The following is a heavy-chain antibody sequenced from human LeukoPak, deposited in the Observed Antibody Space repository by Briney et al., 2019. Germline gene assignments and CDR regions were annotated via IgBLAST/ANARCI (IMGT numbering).Heavy chain of an antibody. D-gene: IGHD6-19*01. V-gene: IGHV3-7*03. Sequence: GGSLRLSCAASGFTFSSYWMSWVRQAPGKGLEWVANIKQDGSEEYYVDSVKGRFTISRDNAKNSLYLQMNSLRAEDTAVYYCARAGSGWYRHYYYGMDVWGKGTTVTVSS. CDR3: ARAGSGWYRHYYYGMDV. CDR1: GFTFSSYW. J-gene: IGHJ6*04. CDR2: IKQDGSEE.